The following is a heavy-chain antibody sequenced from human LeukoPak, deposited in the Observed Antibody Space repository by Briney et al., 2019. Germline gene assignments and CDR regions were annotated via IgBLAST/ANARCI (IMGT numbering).Heavy chain of an antibody. CDR2: ISAGGGGT. Sequence: GGSLRLSCAASGFTFNNYAMTWVRQAPGKGLQWVSSISAGGGGTYYADSVKGRFTISRDNSKNTLHLQMNSLRAEDTAVYYCVREGRIAVAGLNWFDPWGQGTLVTVSS. CDR3: VREGRIAVAGLNWFDP. CDR1: GFTFNNYA. D-gene: IGHD6-19*01. J-gene: IGHJ5*02. V-gene: IGHV3-23*01.